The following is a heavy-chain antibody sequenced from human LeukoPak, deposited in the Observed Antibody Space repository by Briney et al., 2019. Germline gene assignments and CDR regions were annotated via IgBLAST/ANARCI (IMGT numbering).Heavy chain of an antibody. CDR1: GYTFTGYY. CDR3: ARAVSSSWYGDY. Sequence: GASVKVSCKASGYTFTGYYMHWVRQAPGQGLEWMGRIIPILGIANYAQKFQGRVTITADKSTSTAYMELSSLRSEDTAVYYCARAVSSSWYGDYWGQGTLVTVSS. J-gene: IGHJ4*02. D-gene: IGHD6-13*01. CDR2: IIPILGIA. V-gene: IGHV1-69*04.